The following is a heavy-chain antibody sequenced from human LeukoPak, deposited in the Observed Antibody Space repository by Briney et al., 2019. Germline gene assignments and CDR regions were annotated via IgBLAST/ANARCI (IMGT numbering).Heavy chain of an antibody. CDR2: ISGSDGST. V-gene: IGHV3-23*01. J-gene: IGHJ5*02. CDR3: VRSYGTYNWFDP. Sequence: GGSLRLSCAASGFTFSSYAMTWGRQAPGKGRKWVSHISGSDGSTYYADAVKGLFTISRGNSMHTLYLQVNSLRAEDTAVYYCVRSYGTYNWFDPWGQGTLVTVSS. CDR1: GFTFSSYA. D-gene: IGHD3-16*01.